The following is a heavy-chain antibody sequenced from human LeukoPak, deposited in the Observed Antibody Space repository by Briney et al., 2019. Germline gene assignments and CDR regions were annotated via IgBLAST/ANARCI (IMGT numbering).Heavy chain of an antibody. J-gene: IGHJ4*02. V-gene: IGHV4-34*01. D-gene: IGHD6-6*01. CDR2: INHSGST. CDR1: SGSFSGYY. CDR3: ARGLDSYTSSAYFDY. Sequence: PSETLSLTCAVYSGSFSGYYWSWIRQPPGKGLEWIGEINHSGSTNYNPSLKSRVTISVDTSKNQFSLKLSSVIAADTAVYYCARGLDSYTSSAYFDYWGQGTLVTVSS.